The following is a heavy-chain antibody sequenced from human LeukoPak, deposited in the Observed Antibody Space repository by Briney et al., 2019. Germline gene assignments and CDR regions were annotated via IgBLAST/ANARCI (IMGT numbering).Heavy chain of an antibody. CDR3: AREGPDCGGDCFYDY. Sequence: PGRSLRLSCAASGFTFISYGMHWVRQAPGKGLEWVAVISYDGSNKYYADSVKGRFTISRDNSKNTLYLQMNSLRPEDTAVYYCAREGPDCGGDCFYDYWGQGTLVTVSS. CDR2: ISYDGSNK. CDR1: GFTFISYG. J-gene: IGHJ4*02. V-gene: IGHV3-30*03. D-gene: IGHD2-21*01.